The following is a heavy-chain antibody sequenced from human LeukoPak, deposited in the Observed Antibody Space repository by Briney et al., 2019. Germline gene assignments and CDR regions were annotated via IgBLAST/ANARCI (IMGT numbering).Heavy chain of an antibody. V-gene: IGHV1-2*02. J-gene: IGHJ3*02. CDR2: INPNSGGT. Sequence: ASVKVSCKASGYTFTRHFIHWVRQAPGQGLEWMGWINPNSGGTNYAQKFQGRVTMTRDTSISTAYMELSSLRSDDTAVYYCARAIKKGISARSAFDIWGQGTMVTVSS. CDR3: ARAIKKGISARSAFDI. CDR1: GYTFTRHF. D-gene: IGHD6-6*01.